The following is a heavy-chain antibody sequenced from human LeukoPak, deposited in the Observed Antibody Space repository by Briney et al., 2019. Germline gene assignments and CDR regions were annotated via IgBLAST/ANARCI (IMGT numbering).Heavy chain of an antibody. CDR1: GGSISSGDYY. CDR2: IYYSGNT. CDR3: ARRASGSYYPFDY. J-gene: IGHJ4*02. D-gene: IGHD1-26*01. Sequence: PSQTLSLTCTVSGGSISSGDYYWSWIRQPPGKGLEWIGTIYYSGNTYYNPSLKSRVTMSVDTSKNQFSLKLSSVTAADTAVYYCARRASGSYYPFDYWGQGTLVTVSS. V-gene: IGHV4-39*01.